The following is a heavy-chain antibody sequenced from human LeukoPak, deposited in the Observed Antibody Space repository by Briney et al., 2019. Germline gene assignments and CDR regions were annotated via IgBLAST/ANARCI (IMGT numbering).Heavy chain of an antibody. Sequence: GGSLRLSCAASGFTSSSYEMNWVRQAPGKGLEWVSYISSSGSTIYYADSVKGRFTISRDNAKNSLYLQMNSLRAEDTAVYYCARYIVGATGGDYWGQGTLVTVSS. V-gene: IGHV3-48*03. J-gene: IGHJ4*02. D-gene: IGHD1-26*01. CDR2: ISSSGSTI. CDR3: ARYIVGATGGDY. CDR1: GFTSSSYE.